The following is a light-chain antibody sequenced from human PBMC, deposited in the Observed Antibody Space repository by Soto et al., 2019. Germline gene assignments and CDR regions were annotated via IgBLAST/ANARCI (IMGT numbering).Light chain of an antibody. J-gene: IGKJ1*01. CDR3: QQYNSYPWT. Sequence: DIQMTQSPSSLSASIGDRANITCRASQSISSWLAWYQQKPGKAPKLLIYKASSLESGVPSRFSGSGSGTEFTLTISSLQPDDFATYYCQQYNSYPWTFGQGTKVEIK. V-gene: IGKV1-5*03. CDR1: QSISSW. CDR2: KAS.